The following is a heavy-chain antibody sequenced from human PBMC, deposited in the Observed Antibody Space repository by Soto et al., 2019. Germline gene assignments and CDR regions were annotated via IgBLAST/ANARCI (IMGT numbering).Heavy chain of an antibody. V-gene: IGHV4-59*01. J-gene: IGHJ4*02. Sequence: SETLSLTCTVSGGSISSYYWSWIRQPPGKGLEWIGYIYYSGSTNYNPSLKSRVTISVDTSKNQFTLKLSSVTAADTAVYYCARFYSSGLDYWGQGTLVTVSS. D-gene: IGHD6-19*01. CDR3: ARFYSSGLDY. CDR2: IYYSGST. CDR1: GGSISSYY.